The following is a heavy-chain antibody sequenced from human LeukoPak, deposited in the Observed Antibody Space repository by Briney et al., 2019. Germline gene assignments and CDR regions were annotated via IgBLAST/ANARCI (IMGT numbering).Heavy chain of an antibody. CDR2: IYYSGST. Sequence: SETLSLTCTVSGGSISGTSYYWGWIRQPPGKGLEWIGSIYYSGSTNYNPSLKSRVTISVDTSKNQFSLKLSSVTAADTAVYYCARYYYGSGSHNWFDPWGQGTLVTVSS. V-gene: IGHV4-39*07. CDR3: ARYYYGSGSHNWFDP. D-gene: IGHD3-10*01. CDR1: GGSISGTSYY. J-gene: IGHJ5*02.